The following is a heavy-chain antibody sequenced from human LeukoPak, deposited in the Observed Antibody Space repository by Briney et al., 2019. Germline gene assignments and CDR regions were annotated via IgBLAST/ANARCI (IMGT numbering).Heavy chain of an antibody. CDR1: GYSFPNYW. CDR3: ARLAYSVPFDY. D-gene: IGHD2-21*01. Sequence: PGESLKISCKGSGYSFPNYWIGWMRQKSGKGLEWMGIIYPDDSDTRYGPSFQGQVTISADRSISTAYLQWSSLKAPDTAMYFCARLAYSVPFDYWGQGTLVTVSS. V-gene: IGHV5-51*01. CDR2: IYPDDSDT. J-gene: IGHJ4*02.